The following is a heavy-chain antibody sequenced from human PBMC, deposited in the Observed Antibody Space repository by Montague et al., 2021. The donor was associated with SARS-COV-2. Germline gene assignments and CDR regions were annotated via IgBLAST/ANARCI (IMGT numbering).Heavy chain of an antibody. Sequence: SETLSLTCTVSGGSISTTSYYWGWIRQPPGKGLEWIACIFYSGSTYYNPSLRSRVTISVHTSKNQFSLTVASVTAADTAIYYCASDFKKSYAMDVWGQGTTVIVSS. CDR1: GGSISTTSYY. V-gene: IGHV4-39*07. J-gene: IGHJ6*02. CDR3: ASDFKKSYAMDV. CDR2: IFYSGST.